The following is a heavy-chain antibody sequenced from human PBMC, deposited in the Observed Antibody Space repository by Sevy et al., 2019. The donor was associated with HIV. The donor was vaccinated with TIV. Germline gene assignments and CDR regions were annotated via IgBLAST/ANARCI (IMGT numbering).Heavy chain of an antibody. CDR3: AKVSYAAFNLFEY. CDR1: GFTFSSNA. J-gene: IGHJ4*02. Sequence: GGSLRLSCAASGFTFSSNAMSWVHQAPGRGLEWVSLIGDSDTATYYTDSVRGRFTISRDSSKNTLYLQMTSLRAGDTAVYYCAKVSYAAFNLFEYWGQGTLVTVSS. D-gene: IGHD4-17*01. V-gene: IGHV3-23*01. CDR2: IGDSDTAT.